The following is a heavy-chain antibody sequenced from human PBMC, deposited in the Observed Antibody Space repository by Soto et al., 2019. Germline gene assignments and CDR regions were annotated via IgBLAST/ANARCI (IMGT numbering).Heavy chain of an antibody. D-gene: IGHD3-16*01. Sequence: EVQLAESGGGLVQPGGSLRRSCAASGFSFSLFWMSWVRQTPGKGLEWVANINEDGSEKFFADSVKGRFTISRDNAKNSLSLQMNSLTADDTAVYYCARTGWPQSSYYFDYWGQGILVTDSS. V-gene: IGHV3-7*03. CDR3: ARTGWPQSSYYFDY. CDR1: GFSFSLFW. J-gene: IGHJ4*02. CDR2: INEDGSEK.